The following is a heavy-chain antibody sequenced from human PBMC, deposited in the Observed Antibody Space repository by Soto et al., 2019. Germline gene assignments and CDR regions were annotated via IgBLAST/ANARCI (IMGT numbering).Heavy chain of an antibody. J-gene: IGHJ4*02. CDR3: ARVRRYGYSYGGENLIDY. CDR2: NYYSGST. CDR1: GGSISSYY. D-gene: IGHD5-18*01. Sequence: QVQLQESGPGLVKPSETLSLTCTVSGGSISSYYWSWIRQPPGKGLEWIGYNYYSGSTNYNPSLKSRVTISVDTYKNQLSLKLSSVTAADTAVYYCARVRRYGYSYGGENLIDYWGQGTLVTVSS. V-gene: IGHV4-59*01.